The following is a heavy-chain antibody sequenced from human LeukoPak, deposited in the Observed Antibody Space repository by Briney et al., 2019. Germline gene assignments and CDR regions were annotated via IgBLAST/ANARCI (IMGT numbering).Heavy chain of an antibody. V-gene: IGHV3-48*01. Sequence: GGSLRLSCVASGFIFSNFRMDWVRQAPGKGLEWISYITKTSTSMYYADSVKGRFTISRDNSKNILYLEMNGLRAEDTAVYYCAKDGEGLLEWSPPLGYWGQGTLVTVSS. CDR1: GFIFSNFR. CDR2: ITKTSTSM. CDR3: AKDGEGLLEWSPPLGY. D-gene: IGHD3-3*01. J-gene: IGHJ4*02.